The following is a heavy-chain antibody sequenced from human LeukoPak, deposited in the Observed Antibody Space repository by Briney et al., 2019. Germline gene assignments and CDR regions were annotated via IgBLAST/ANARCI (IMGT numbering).Heavy chain of an antibody. Sequence: GGSLRLSCAASGFTFSSYSMTWVRQAPGKGLEWVSYISTRGSTIYYADSVKGRFTISRDNAKNSLYLQMNSLRAEDTAVYYCARESSSLTNPDFDYWGQGTLVTVSS. V-gene: IGHV3-48*04. CDR1: GFTFSSYS. CDR3: ARESSSLTNPDFDY. J-gene: IGHJ4*02. D-gene: IGHD6-13*01. CDR2: ISTRGSTI.